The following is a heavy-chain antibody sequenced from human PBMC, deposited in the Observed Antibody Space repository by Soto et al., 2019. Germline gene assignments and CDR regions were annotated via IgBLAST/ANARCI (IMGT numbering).Heavy chain of an antibody. CDR2: ISYDGSNK. V-gene: IGHV3-30*03. D-gene: IGHD6-19*01. CDR3: ARNRKVWAVAGTDEFEI. J-gene: IGHJ3*02. Sequence: YPSLSCAASGFTFSSYGMHWVRQAPGKGLEWVAVISYDGSNKYYADSVKGRFTISRDNSKNTLYLQMNSLRAEDTAVYYCARNRKVWAVAGTDEFEIWAQGTTVTV. CDR1: GFTFSSYG.